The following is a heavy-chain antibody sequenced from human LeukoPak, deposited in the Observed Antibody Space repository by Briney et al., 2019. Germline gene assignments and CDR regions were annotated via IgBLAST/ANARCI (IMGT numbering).Heavy chain of an antibody. J-gene: IGHJ4*02. CDR1: GFTFDDYA. CDR2: ISWNSGSI. V-gene: IGHV3-9*01. CDR3: AISSTRYDFWSGYSTY. Sequence: PGGSLRLSCAASGFTFDDYAMHWVRQAPGKGLEWVSGISWNSGSIGYADSVKGRFTISRDNAKNSLYLQMNSLRAEDTAVYYCAISSTRYDFWSGYSTYWGQGTLVTVSS. D-gene: IGHD3-3*01.